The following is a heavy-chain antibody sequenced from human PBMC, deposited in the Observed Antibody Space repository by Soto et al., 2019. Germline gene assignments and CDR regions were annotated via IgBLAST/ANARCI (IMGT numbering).Heavy chain of an antibody. J-gene: IGHJ6*03. CDR3: ARGRSGYDPHEAYYYYYMDV. V-gene: IGHV4-34*01. Sequence: SETLSLTCAVYGGSFSGYYWSWIRQPPGKGLEWIGEINHSGSTNYNPSLKSRVTISVDTSKNQFSLKLSSVTAADTAVYYCARGRSGYDPHEAYYYYYMDVWGKGTTVTVSS. D-gene: IGHD5-12*01. CDR1: GGSFSGYY. CDR2: INHSGST.